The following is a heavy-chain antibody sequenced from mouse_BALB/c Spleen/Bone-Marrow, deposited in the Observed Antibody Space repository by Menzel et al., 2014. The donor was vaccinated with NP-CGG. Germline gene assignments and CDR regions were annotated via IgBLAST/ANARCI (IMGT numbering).Heavy chain of an antibody. CDR3: TRDGSFAAIDY. J-gene: IGHJ4*01. CDR2: IDPGRGSS. CDR1: GYTFTNYF. V-gene: IGHV1-77*01. D-gene: IGHD1-1*02. Sequence: QVQLQQSGPELVKPGASVKLSCKVSGYTFTNYFISWVKQRPGQGLEWIGEIDPGRGSSFYNEKFKAKATLTADKSANTAYMQLSSLTSEDSAVYFCTRDGSFAAIDYWGQGTSLTVSS.